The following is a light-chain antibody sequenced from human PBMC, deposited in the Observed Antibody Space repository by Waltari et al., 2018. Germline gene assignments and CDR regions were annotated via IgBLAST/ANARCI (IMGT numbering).Light chain of an antibody. CDR2: GNT. CDR3: AAWDDNLLYV. Sequence: QSVLTQPPSASGTPGQRVTISCSGSSSDIGDNYVYWYKQLPGTAPKLLIYGNTQRPAGVPDRFSGSKSGTSASLAISDLRSEDEAAYYCAAWDDNLLYVFGTGTKVTVL. J-gene: IGLJ1*01. CDR1: SSDIGDNY. V-gene: IGLV1-47*01.